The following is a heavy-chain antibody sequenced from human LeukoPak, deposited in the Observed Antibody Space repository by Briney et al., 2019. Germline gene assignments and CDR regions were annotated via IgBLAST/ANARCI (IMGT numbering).Heavy chain of an antibody. CDR3: AREGRYYDSSGYRPFDY. Sequence: GGSLRLSCAASGFTFSSYGMHWVRQAPGKGLEWVAVIWYDGSNKYYADSVKGRFTISRDNSKNTLYLQMNSLRAEDTAVYYCAREGRYYDSSGYRPFDYWCQGTLVTVSS. D-gene: IGHD3-22*01. CDR1: GFTFSSYG. CDR2: IWYDGSNK. V-gene: IGHV3-33*01. J-gene: IGHJ4*02.